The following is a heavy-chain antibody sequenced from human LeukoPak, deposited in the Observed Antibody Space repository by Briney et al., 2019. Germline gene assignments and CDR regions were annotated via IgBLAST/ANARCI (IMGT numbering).Heavy chain of an antibody. J-gene: IGHJ5*02. V-gene: IGHV4-31*03. Sequence: SQTLSLTCTVSGGSISSGAYYWSWIRQHPGKGLEWIGYIYYSGSTYYSPSLKSRVTISVDTSKNQFSLKLSSVTAADTAVYYCARGRVNWFDPWGQGTLVTVSS. D-gene: IGHD3-3*01. CDR3: ARGRVNWFDP. CDR2: IYYSGST. CDR1: GGSISSGAYY.